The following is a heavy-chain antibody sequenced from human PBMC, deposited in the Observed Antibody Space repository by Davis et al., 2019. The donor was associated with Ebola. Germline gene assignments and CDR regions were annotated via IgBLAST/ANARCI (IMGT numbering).Heavy chain of an antibody. CDR2: IRSKAYGGTT. CDR3: TRGAPHIPTVRTYYFDY. V-gene: IGHV3-49*03. D-gene: IGHD4-17*01. CDR1: GFTFGAYA. Sequence: PGGSLRLSCTASGFTFGAYALSWFCQAPGKGLGWVGFIRSKAYGGTTEYAASVKGRFTISRDDSKSIAYLQMNSLKTEDTAVYYCTRGAPHIPTVRTYYFDYWGQGTLVTVSS. J-gene: IGHJ4*02.